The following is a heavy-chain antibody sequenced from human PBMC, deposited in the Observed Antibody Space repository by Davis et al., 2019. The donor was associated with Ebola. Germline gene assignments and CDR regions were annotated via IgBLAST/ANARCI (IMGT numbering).Heavy chain of an antibody. Sequence: PSETLSLTCAVSGGSISSGGYSWSWIRQPPGKGLEWIGYIYHSGSTYYNPSLKSRFTISLARSKNQFSLKLSSVTAADTAVYYCARAKEAGELLDYWGQGTLVTVSS. D-gene: IGHD3-10*01. CDR3: ARAKEAGELLDY. J-gene: IGHJ4*02. CDR1: GGSISSGGYS. CDR2: IYHSGST. V-gene: IGHV4-30-2*01.